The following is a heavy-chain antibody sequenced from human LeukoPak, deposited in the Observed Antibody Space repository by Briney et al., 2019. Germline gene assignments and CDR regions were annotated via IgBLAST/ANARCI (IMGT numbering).Heavy chain of an antibody. CDR1: GFAFSSYE. CDR3: AISGTYYYGSGSYYTY. CDR2: ISSGHTI. J-gene: IGHJ4*02. V-gene: IGHV3-48*03. D-gene: IGHD3-10*01. Sequence: PGGSLRLSCAASGFAFSSYEMNWVRQAPGKRLEWVSYISSGHTIYYADSVKGRFTISRDNTENFLYLQLTSVRAEDTAVYYCAISGTYYYGSGSYYTYWGQGTLGIVSS.